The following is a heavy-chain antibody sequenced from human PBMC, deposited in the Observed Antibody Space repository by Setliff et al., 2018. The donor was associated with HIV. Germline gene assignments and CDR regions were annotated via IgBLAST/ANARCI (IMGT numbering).Heavy chain of an antibody. J-gene: IGHJ5*02. D-gene: IGHD3-22*01. CDR3: ASDREGVRLSMIIEGPFDP. CDR2: IIPIFGIP. CDR1: GGTFSIYA. Sequence: GASVKVSCKASGGTFSIYAISWVRQAPGQGLEWMGGIIPIFGIPNYAQKFQGRVTITADESTSTAYMGLSSLRSDATAVDYCASDREGVRLSMIIEGPFDPWG. V-gene: IGHV1-69*13.